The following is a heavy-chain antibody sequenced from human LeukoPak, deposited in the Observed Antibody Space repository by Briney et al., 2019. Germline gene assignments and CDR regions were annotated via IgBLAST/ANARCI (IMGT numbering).Heavy chain of an antibody. V-gene: IGHV4-59*01. D-gene: IGHD3-10*01. CDR3: ARGGVQASIWYYYGSGSYYDWFDP. CDR1: GGSISSYY. J-gene: IGHJ5*02. Sequence: SETLSLTCTVSGGSISSYYWSWIRQPPGKGLEWIGYIYYSGGTNYNPSLKSRVTISVDTSKNQFSLKLSSVTAADTAVYYCARGGVQASIWYYYGSGSYYDWFDPWGQGTLVTVSS. CDR2: IYYSGGT.